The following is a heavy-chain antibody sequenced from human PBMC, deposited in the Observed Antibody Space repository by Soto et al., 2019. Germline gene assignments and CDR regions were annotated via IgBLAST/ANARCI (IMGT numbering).Heavy chain of an antibody. CDR3: ARGGYYYGSGSYRFSYYMDV. D-gene: IGHD3-10*01. J-gene: IGHJ6*03. CDR1: GGSFSGYY. V-gene: IGHV4-34*01. Sequence: QVQLQQWGAGLLKPSETLSLTCAVYGGSFSGYYWSWIRQPPGKGLEGIGEINHSGSTNYNPSLKSRVTISVDTSKNQFSLKLSSVTAADTAVYYCARGGYYYGSGSYRFSYYMDVWGKGTTVTVSS. CDR2: INHSGST.